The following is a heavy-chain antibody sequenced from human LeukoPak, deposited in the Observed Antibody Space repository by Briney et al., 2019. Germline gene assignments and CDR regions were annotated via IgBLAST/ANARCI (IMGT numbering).Heavy chain of an antibody. CDR3: ARSSRSIAAAGTLWFDP. V-gene: IGHV4-31*11. Sequence: ASQTLSLTCAVSGGSISSGGYYWSWIRQHPGKGLEWIGYIYYSGSTYYNPSLKSRVTISVDTSKNQFSLKLSSVTAADTAVYYCARSSRSIAAAGTLWFDPWGQGTLVTVSS. CDR1: GGSISSGGYY. D-gene: IGHD6-13*01. CDR2: IYYSGST. J-gene: IGHJ5*02.